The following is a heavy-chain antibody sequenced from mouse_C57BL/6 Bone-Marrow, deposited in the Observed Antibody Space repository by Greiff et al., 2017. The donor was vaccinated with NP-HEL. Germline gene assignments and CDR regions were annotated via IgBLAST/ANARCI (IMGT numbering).Heavy chain of an antibody. J-gene: IGHJ4*01. Sequence: EVKLVESGGGLVKPGGSLKLSCAASGFTFSDYGMHWVRQAPEKGLEWVAYISSGSSTIYYADTVKGRFTISRDNAKNTLFLQMTSLRSEDTAMYYCARRLGMRGSMDYWGQGTSVTGSS. CDR3: ARRLGMRGSMDY. CDR1: GFTFSDYG. CDR2: ISSGSSTI. V-gene: IGHV5-17*01. D-gene: IGHD4-1*01.